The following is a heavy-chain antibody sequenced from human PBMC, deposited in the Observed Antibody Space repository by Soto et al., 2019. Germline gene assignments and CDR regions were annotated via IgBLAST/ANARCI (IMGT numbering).Heavy chain of an antibody. CDR1: GGSIRSGGYY. Sequence: TSETLSLTCTVSGGSIRSGGYYWSWIRQHPGKGLEWIGYIYYSGSTYYNPSLKSRVTISVDTSKNQFSLKLSSVTAADTAVYYCARRIRNGYNYVFDYWGQGTLVTVSS. J-gene: IGHJ4*02. V-gene: IGHV4-31*03. CDR2: IYYSGST. CDR3: ARRIRNGYNYVFDY. D-gene: IGHD5-12*01.